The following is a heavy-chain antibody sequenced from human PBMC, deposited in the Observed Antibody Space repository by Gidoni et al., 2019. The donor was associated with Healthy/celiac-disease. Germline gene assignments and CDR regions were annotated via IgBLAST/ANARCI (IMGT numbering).Heavy chain of an antibody. CDR1: GITFSGYG. D-gene: IGHD3-22*01. V-gene: IGHV3-30*18. J-gene: IGHJ5*02. CDR3: AKSRGTMIVVVVT. Sequence: QVQLVESGGGVVQPGRSLGLSCAASGITFSGYGMHWVRQAPGKGLEWVAVISYDGSNKYYADAVKGRFTISRDNSKNTLYLQMNSLRAEDTAVYYCAKSRGTMIVVVVTWGQGTLVTVSS. CDR2: ISYDGSNK.